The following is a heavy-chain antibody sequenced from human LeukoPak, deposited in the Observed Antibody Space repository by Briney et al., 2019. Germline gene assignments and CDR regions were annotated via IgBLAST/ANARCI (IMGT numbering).Heavy chain of an antibody. Sequence: GGSLRLSCAASGFTVSSNCMSWVRQAPGKGLEWVSIIYSGGSTYYADSVKGRFTISRDNSKNTLYLQMNSLRAEDTAVYYCARASSSGWRGNLDYWGQGTLVTVSS. CDR1: GFTVSSNC. D-gene: IGHD6-19*01. J-gene: IGHJ4*02. CDR3: ARASSSGWRGNLDY. CDR2: IYSGGST. V-gene: IGHV3-66*01.